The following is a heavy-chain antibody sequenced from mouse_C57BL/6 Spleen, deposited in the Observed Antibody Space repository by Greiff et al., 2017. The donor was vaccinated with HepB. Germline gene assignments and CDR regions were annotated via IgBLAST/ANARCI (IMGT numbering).Heavy chain of an antibody. CDR2: IHPNSGRT. J-gene: IGHJ2*01. Sequence: QVQLQQPGAELVKPGASVKLSCKASGYTFTSYWMHWVKQRPGQGLEWIGMIHPNSGRTNYNEKFKSKATLTVDKSSSTAYMQLSSLTSEDSAVYYCARSGYYGCSYEWVFDYWGQGTTLTVSS. CDR3: ARSGYYGCSYEWVFDY. V-gene: IGHV1-64*01. CDR1: GYTFTSYW. D-gene: IGHD1-1*01.